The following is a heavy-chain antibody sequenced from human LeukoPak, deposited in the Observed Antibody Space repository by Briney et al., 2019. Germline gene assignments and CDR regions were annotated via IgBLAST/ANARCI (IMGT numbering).Heavy chain of an antibody. CDR2: ISGSAVIT. CDR1: GLTFINFG. Sequence: GGTLRLSCAASGLTFINFGMTWVRQAPGKGLEWVSAISGSAVITFYADSAKGRFTISRDNSKNTLYLQMNSLRAEDTALYYCAKSRLSGINDAFDIWGQGTIVTVSS. CDR3: AKSRLSGINDAFDI. D-gene: IGHD3-3*01. J-gene: IGHJ3*02. V-gene: IGHV3-23*01.